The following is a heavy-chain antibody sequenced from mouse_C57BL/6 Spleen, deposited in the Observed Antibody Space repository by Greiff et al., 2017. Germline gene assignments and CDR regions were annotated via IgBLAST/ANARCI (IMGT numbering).Heavy chain of an antibody. CDR3: ARHENPLSRCYGSSSFDY. CDR1: GYTFTEYT. D-gene: IGHD1-1*01. CDR2: FYPGSGSI. J-gene: IGHJ2*01. Sequence: QVHVKQSGAELVKPGASVKLSCKASGYTFTEYTIHWVKQRSGQGLEWIGWFYPGSGSIKYNEKFKDKATLTADKSSSTVYMELSRLTSEDSAVYFCARHENPLSRCYGSSSFDYWGQGTTLTVSS. V-gene: IGHV1-62-2*01.